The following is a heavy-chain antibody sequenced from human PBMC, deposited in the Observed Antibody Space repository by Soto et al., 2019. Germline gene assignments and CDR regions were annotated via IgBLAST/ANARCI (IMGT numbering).Heavy chain of an antibody. J-gene: IGHJ5*02. CDR3: ASRGGYCRSTSCYSPFDP. V-gene: IGHV4-34*01. CDR2: INHSGST. D-gene: IGHD2-2*02. Sequence: QVQLQQWGAGLLKPSETLSLSCAVYSGSFSDYYWSCIRQPPGKGLEWIGEINHSGSTNYNPSLKSRVTMSVDTSNKQFSLKLTSVTAADTAVYYCASRGGYCRSTSCYSPFDPWGQGTPVTVSS. CDR1: SGSFSDYY.